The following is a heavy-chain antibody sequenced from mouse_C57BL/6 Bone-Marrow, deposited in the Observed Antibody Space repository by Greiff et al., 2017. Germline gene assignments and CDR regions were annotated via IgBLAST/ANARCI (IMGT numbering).Heavy chain of an antibody. CDR3: ARYHYYYGSSYGYFDY. CDR2: IYPSDSET. J-gene: IGHJ2*01. V-gene: IGHV1-61*01. CDR1: CYTFTSYW. D-gene: IGHD1-1*01. Sequence: QVQLQQPGAELVRPGSSVQLSCKASCYTFTSYWMDWVKQRPGQGLEWIGNIYPSDSETHYNQKFKDKATLTVDKSSSTAYMQLSSLTSEDSAFYYGARYHYYYGSSYGYFDYWGQGTTLTVSS.